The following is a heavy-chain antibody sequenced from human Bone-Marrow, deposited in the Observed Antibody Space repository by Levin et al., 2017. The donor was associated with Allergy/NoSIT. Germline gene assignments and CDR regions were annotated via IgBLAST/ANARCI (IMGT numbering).Heavy chain of an antibody. CDR2: ITGSGANT. Sequence: LSLTCAASGFTFSSYAMSWVRQAPGKGLEWVSAITGSGANTYYADSVKGRFTISRDKSKNTLYMQMNSLRAEDTAVYYCAKETGSWYYFDSWGQGALVTVSS. CDR1: GFTFSSYA. CDR3: AKETGSWYYFDS. D-gene: IGHD6-13*01. J-gene: IGHJ4*02. V-gene: IGHV3-23*01.